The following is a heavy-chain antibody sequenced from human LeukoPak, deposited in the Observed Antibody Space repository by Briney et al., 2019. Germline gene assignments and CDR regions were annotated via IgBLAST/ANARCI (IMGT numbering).Heavy chain of an antibody. CDR1: GFTVSSNY. Sequence: GGSLRLSCAASGFTVSSNYMSWGRQAPGKGVGWGSVTYSAGSTDYADSVKGRSPISRYNTTNTLYHQLDSLRPDDTAVSYCARDLRSELDSYYGMDVWGHGTTVTVSS. D-gene: IGHD6-6*01. V-gene: IGHV3-53*04. J-gene: IGHJ6*01. CDR3: ARDLRSELDSYYGMDV. CDR2: TYSAGST.